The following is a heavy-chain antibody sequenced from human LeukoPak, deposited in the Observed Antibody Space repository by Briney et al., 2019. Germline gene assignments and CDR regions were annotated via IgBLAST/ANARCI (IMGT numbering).Heavy chain of an antibody. Sequence: HPGGSLRLSCAASGFMFADHAMHWVRQAPGKGLEWVSGIIWNSNTLGYADSVKGRFTISRDNSKNSLYLQMDSLRPEDTALYYCAKDVVVKGGLWDGFDSWGQGTMVTVSS. CDR3: AKDVVVKGGLWDGFDS. CDR1: GFMFADHA. CDR2: IIWNSNTL. D-gene: IGHD2-15*01. J-gene: IGHJ3*01. V-gene: IGHV3-9*01.